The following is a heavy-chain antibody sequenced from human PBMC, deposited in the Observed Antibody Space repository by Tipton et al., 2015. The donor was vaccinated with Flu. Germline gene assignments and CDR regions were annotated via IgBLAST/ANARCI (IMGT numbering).Heavy chain of an antibody. V-gene: IGHV3-23*01. CDR2: ISGRGDST. Sequence: SLRLSCAASGFKFHLYAMSWVRQAPGKGLEWVSTISGRGDSTNYADSVKGRLTISRDNSNTTLYLQMNSLRVEDTAVYYCAKGPTAQAFDVWGQGTMVTVSS. CDR1: GFKFHLYA. J-gene: IGHJ3*01. CDR3: AKGPTAQAFDV.